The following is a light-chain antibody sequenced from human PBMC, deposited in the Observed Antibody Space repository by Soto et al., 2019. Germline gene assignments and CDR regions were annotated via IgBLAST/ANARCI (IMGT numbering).Light chain of an antibody. CDR3: CSYTTSNTRQIV. J-gene: IGLJ1*01. Sequence: QPALTQPASVSGSPGQSITISCTGTSSDVGGYNYVSWYQHHPGKAPKLMIYDVSNRPSGVSNRFSGSKSGNTASLTISGLQPEDEADYYCCSYTTSNTRQIVFGTGTKVTVL. CDR2: DVS. V-gene: IGLV2-14*03. CDR1: SSDVGGYNY.